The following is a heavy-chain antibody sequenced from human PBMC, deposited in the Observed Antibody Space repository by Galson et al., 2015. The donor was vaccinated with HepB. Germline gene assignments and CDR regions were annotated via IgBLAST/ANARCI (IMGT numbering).Heavy chain of an antibody. CDR3: AIGVRSALVYDFWSGYYGQNYYYYGMDV. J-gene: IGHJ6*02. CDR2: FDPEDGET. Sequence: SVKVSCKVSGYTLTELSMHWVRQAPGKGLEWMGGFDPEDGETIYAQKFQGRVTMTEDTSTDTAYMELSSLRSEDTAVYYCAIGVRSALVYDFWSGYYGQNYYYYGMDVWGQGTTVTVSS. V-gene: IGHV1-24*01. CDR1: GYTLTELS. D-gene: IGHD3-3*01.